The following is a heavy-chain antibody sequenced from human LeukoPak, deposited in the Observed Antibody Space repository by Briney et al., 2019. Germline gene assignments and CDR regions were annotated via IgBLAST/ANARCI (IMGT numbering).Heavy chain of an antibody. CDR2: ISGSGGNT. CDR3: AKGGSGSPFDH. Sequence: PGGSLRLSCAASGFTFSSYAMSWVHQAPGKGLEWVSGISGSGGNTYYADSVKGRFTISRDNSKNTLYLQMNSLRAEDTAVYYCAKGGSGSPFDHWGQGTQVTVSS. J-gene: IGHJ4*02. CDR1: GFTFSSYA. V-gene: IGHV3-23*01. D-gene: IGHD3-10*01.